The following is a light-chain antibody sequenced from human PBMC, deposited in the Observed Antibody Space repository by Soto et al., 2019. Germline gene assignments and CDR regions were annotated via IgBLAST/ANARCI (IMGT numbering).Light chain of an antibody. CDR3: QQYNSYSGT. CDR2: DAS. Sequence: DIQMTQSPSTLSASVGDRVTITCRASQSISSWLAWYQQIPGKAPKLLIYDASSLESGVPSRFSGSGSGTEFTLTISSLQPDDYATYYCQQYNSYSGTLGQGTKVEIK. CDR1: QSISSW. V-gene: IGKV1-5*01. J-gene: IGKJ1*01.